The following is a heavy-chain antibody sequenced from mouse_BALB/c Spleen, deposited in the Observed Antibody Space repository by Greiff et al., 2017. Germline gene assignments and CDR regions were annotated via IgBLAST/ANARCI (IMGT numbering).Heavy chain of an antibody. CDR3: ARVRDYGNYWYFDV. D-gene: IGHD2-1*01. Sequence: EVHLVESGGGLVQPGGSRKLSCAASGFTFSSFGMHWVRQAPEKGLEWVAYISSGSSTIYYADTVKGRFTISRDNPKNTLFLQMTSLRSEDTAMYYCARVRDYGNYWYFDVWGAGTTVTVSS. CDR2: ISSGSSTI. V-gene: IGHV5-17*02. J-gene: IGHJ1*01. CDR1: GFTFSSFG.